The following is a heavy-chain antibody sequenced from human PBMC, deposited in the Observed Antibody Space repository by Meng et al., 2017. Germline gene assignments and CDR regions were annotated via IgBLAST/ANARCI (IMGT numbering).Heavy chain of an antibody. CDR1: WCSLRTSGVC. CDR2: IYCDDDK. J-gene: IGHJ4*02. CDR3: AHSYGSNFDY. Sequence: QIALTESVPPLVKHTPTLTLPSPFSWCSLRTSGVCVCWSRQPPAKALVWLALIYCDDDKRYSPSLKGRLTITKDTSKNQVVLTMTNMDPVDTATYYCAHSYGSNFDYWGQGTLVTVSS. D-gene: IGHD3-10*01. V-gene: IGHV2-5*02.